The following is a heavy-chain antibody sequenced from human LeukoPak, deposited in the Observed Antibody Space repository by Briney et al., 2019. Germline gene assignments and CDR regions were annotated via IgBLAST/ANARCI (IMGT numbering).Heavy chain of an antibody. CDR1: GFTVSSNY. V-gene: IGHV3-66*01. CDR2: IYSGGST. CDR3: ARDVLRFLEWSLGAFDI. D-gene: IGHD3-3*01. Sequence: GGSLRLSCAASGFTVSSNYISWVRQAPGKGLEWVSVIYSGGSTYYADSVKGRFTISRDNSKNTLYLQMNSLRAEDTAVYYCARDVLRFLEWSLGAFDIWGQGTMVTVSS. J-gene: IGHJ3*02.